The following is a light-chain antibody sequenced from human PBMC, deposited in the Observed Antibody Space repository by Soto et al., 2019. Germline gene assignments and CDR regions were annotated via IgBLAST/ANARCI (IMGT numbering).Light chain of an antibody. CDR2: EVS. Sequence: QSALTQPASVSGSPGQSITISCIGTSSDVGGYNYVSWYQQYPGKAPKFMIYEVSNRPSGVSNRFSGSKSGNTASLTISGLQDEDEADYYCSSYTSSSTYVFGTGTKLTVL. CDR1: SSDVGGYNY. V-gene: IGLV2-14*01. J-gene: IGLJ1*01. CDR3: SSYTSSSTYV.